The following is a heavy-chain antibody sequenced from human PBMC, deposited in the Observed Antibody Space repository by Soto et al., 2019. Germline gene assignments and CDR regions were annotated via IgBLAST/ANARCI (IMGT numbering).Heavy chain of an antibody. CDR2: IDPSDSYT. CDR3: ARSRAPLGYSGSPLAYSYSGMDV. D-gene: IGHD5-12*01. V-gene: IGHV5-10-1*01. CDR1: GYSFTSYW. J-gene: IGHJ6*01. Sequence: GESLKISCKGSGYSFTSYWISWVRQMPGKGLEWMGRIDPSDSYTNYSPSFQGHVTISADKSISTAYLQWSSLKASDTAMYYCARSRAPLGYSGSPLAYSYSGMDVWGQGTTVAVSS.